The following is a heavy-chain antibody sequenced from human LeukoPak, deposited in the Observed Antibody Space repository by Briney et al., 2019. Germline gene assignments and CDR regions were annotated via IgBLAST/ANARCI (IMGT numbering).Heavy chain of an antibody. CDR1: GGTFSSYA. V-gene: IGHV1-69*13. J-gene: IGHJ4*02. D-gene: IGHD5-24*01. CDR2: IIPIFGTA. CDR3: ASGGRDGYDFDY. Sequence: GASVKVSCKASGGTFSSYAISWVRQAPGQGLEWMGGIIPIFGTANYAQKFQGRVTITADESTGTAYMELSSLRSEDTAVYYCASGGRDGYDFDYWGQGTLVTVSS.